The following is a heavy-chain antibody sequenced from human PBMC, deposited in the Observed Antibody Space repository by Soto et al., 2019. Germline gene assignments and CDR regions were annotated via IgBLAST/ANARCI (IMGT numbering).Heavy chain of an antibody. CDR2: IYNDGTT. J-gene: IGHJ4*02. V-gene: IGHV3-53*01. CDR3: KVDYFDY. Sequence: HLGVSLRLSCVASGFTVSTNHMTWVRQAPGKGLEWVSLIYNDGTTYYADSVKGRFTISRDNSKNTLYLQMNSLRAEDTAVYYCKVDYFDYWGQGTLVTV. CDR1: GFTVSTNH.